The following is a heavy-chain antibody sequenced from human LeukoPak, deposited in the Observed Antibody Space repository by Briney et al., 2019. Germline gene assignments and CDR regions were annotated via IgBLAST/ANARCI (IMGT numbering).Heavy chain of an antibody. CDR2: IYYSGST. V-gene: IGHV4-59*01. J-gene: IGHJ6*02. D-gene: IGHD5-18*01. CDR3: AKWGYSPARDYYYGMDV. CDR1: GGSISSYY. Sequence: SDTLSLTCTVSGGSISSYYWSWIQQPPGKGLEWIGYIYYSGSTNYNPSLKSRVTISVDTSKNQFSLKLSSVTAADTAVYYCAKWGYSPARDYYYGMDVWGQGTTVTVSS.